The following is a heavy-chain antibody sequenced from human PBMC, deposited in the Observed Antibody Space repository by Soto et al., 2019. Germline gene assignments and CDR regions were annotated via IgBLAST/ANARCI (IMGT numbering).Heavy chain of an antibody. CDR3: ASEVPRYGMDV. J-gene: IGHJ6*02. Sequence: SETLSLTCAVYGGSFSGYYWSWIRQPPGKGLEWIGEINHSGSTNYNPSLKSRVTISVDTSKNQFSLKLSSVTAADTAVYYCASEVPRYGMDVWGQGTTVTVSS. D-gene: IGHD1-1*01. V-gene: IGHV4-34*01. CDR2: INHSGST. CDR1: GGSFSGYY.